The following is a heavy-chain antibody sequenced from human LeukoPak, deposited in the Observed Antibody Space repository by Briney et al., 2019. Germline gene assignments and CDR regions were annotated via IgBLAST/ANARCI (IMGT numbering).Heavy chain of an antibody. CDR1: GFTFSSYA. CDR2: IIGSGGST. Sequence: GGSLRLSCAASGFTFSSYAMSWVRQAPGKGLEWVSGIIGSGGSTYYADSVKGRFTISRDNSKNTLYLQMNSLRAEDTAVYYCAKDDSGTRFDYWGQGTLVTVSS. CDR3: AKDDSGTRFDY. J-gene: IGHJ4*02. V-gene: IGHV3-23*01. D-gene: IGHD5-12*01.